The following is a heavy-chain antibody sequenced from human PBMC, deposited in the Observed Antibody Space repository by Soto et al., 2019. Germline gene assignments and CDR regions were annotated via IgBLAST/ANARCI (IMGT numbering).Heavy chain of an antibody. CDR2: IYSGGST. CDR1: GFTVSSNY. J-gene: IGHJ4*02. Sequence: EVQLVESGGGLIQPGGSLRLSCAASGFTVSSNYMSWVRQAPGKGLGWVSVIYSGGSTYYADSVKGRFTISRDNSKNTLYLQMNSLRAEDTAVYYCARDHQLGYYYFDYWGQGTLVTVSS. V-gene: IGHV3-53*01. D-gene: IGHD1-26*01. CDR3: ARDHQLGYYYFDY.